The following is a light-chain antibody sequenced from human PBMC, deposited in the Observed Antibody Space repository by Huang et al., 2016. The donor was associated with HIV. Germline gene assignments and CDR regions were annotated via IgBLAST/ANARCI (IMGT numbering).Light chain of an antibody. Sequence: DIQMTQSPSSLSASVGDRVTSTCHASQDISNYLSWYQQRPGKAPKLLIYDASHLEKGVPSRFSASGSGTDFTFTSNGRQPEDIATYYCQQYDSLPVTFGQGTRLEIK. CDR1: QDISNY. V-gene: IGKV1-33*01. CDR3: QQYDSLPVT. CDR2: DAS. J-gene: IGKJ5*01.